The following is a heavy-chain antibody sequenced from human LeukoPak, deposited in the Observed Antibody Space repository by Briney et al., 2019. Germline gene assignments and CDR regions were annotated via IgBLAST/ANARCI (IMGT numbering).Heavy chain of an antibody. CDR1: GFTFSSYS. Sequence: GGSLRLSCAASGFTFSSYSMNWVRQAPGKGLEWVSYISSSSSTIYYADSVKGRFTISRDNAKNSLYLQMNSLRAEDTAVYYCASYLGDSSGYYELDAFDIWGQGTMVTVSS. D-gene: IGHD3-22*01. V-gene: IGHV3-48*01. J-gene: IGHJ3*02. CDR3: ASYLGDSSGYYELDAFDI. CDR2: ISSSSSTI.